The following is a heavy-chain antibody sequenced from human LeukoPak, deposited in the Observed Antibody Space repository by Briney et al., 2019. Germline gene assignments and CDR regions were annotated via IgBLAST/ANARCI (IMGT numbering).Heavy chain of an antibody. CDR1: GFTFSSYA. Sequence: GGSLRLSCAASGFTFSSYAMHWVRQAQGKGLEWVAVISYDGSNKYYADSVKGRFTISRDNSKNALYLQMNSLRAEDTAVYYCASSTTVVTPLDYWGQGTLVTVSS. CDR3: ASSTTVVTPLDY. J-gene: IGHJ4*02. V-gene: IGHV3-30-3*01. CDR2: ISYDGSNK. D-gene: IGHD4-23*01.